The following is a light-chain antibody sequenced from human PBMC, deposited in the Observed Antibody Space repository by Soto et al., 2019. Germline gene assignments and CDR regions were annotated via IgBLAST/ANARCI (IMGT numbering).Light chain of an antibody. V-gene: IGKV1-39*01. Sequence: DIQMTQSPSSLSASVGDRVTITCRASQSISSYLNWYQQKPGKAPKLLIYAASSLQGGVPSRFSGSGSGTDFTLTISSLQPEAFATYYCQQSYSTPTFGQGTKLEIK. CDR3: QQSYSTPT. J-gene: IGKJ2*01. CDR2: AAS. CDR1: QSISSY.